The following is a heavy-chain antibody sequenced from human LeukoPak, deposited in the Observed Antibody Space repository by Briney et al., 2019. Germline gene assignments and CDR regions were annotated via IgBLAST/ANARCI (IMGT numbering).Heavy chain of an antibody. J-gene: IGHJ4*02. CDR3: ARAQWLDNY. CDR2: INPSGGST. Sequence: ASVKVSCKASGYTFTSYYMHWVRQAPGQGLEWMGIINPSGGSTSYAQKFQGRVTMTRDMSTRTVYMELSSLRSDDTAVYYCARAQWLDNYWGQGTLVTVSS. D-gene: IGHD6-19*01. CDR1: GYTFTSYY. V-gene: IGHV1-46*01.